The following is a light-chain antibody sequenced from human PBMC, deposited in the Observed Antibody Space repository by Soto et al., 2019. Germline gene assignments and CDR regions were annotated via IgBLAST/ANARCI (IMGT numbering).Light chain of an antibody. CDR3: QLYNSYPCT. J-gene: IGKJ1*01. Sequence: DIQMTQSPSTLSASVGDRVTITCRASQSISSWLAWYQQKPGKAPKLLIYDASSLESGVPSRFSGSGSGTEFTLTTSSLQPDSFATYYCQLYNSYPCTFGQGTKVEIK. V-gene: IGKV1-5*01. CDR2: DAS. CDR1: QSISSW.